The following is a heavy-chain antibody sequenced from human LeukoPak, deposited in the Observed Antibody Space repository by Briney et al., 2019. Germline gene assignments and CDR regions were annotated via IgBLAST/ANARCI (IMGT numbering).Heavy chain of an antibody. CDR1: GYTFTSYY. V-gene: IGHV1-46*01. Sequence: WASLKLSCKASGYTFTSYYMHWVRQAPGQGLEWMGIINPSGGSTSYAQKFQGRVTMTRDTSTSTVYMEMSSLRSEDTAVYYCAREEGLVVPAARDDYWGQGTLVTVSS. CDR2: INPSGGST. CDR3: AREEGLVVPAARDDY. D-gene: IGHD2-2*01. J-gene: IGHJ4*02.